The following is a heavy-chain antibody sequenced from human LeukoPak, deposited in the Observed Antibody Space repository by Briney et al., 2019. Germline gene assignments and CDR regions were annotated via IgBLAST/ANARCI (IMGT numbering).Heavy chain of an antibody. D-gene: IGHD3-22*01. CDR1: GFTFSSYW. CDR2: INQDGSEK. V-gene: IGHV3-7*01. J-gene: IGHJ4*02. CDR3: ARDDSTGYHYFDY. Sequence: GGSLRLSCAASGFTFSSYWMSWVRQAPGKGLERVANINQDGSEKYYVDSVQGRFTVSRDNAKKSLYLQTNSLRVEDTAVYYCARDDSTGYHYFDYWGQGTLLTVSS.